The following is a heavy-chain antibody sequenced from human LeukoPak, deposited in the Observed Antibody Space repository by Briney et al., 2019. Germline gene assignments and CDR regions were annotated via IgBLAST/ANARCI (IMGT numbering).Heavy chain of an antibody. D-gene: IGHD3-10*01. J-gene: IGHJ6*03. Sequence: AETLSLTCAVYGGSFSGYYWSWIRQPPGKGLEWIGEINHSGSTNYNPSLKSRVTISVDTSKNQFSLKLSSVTAADTAVYYCARRGDYYYYMDVWGKGTTVTVSS. CDR1: GGSFSGYY. V-gene: IGHV4-34*01. CDR3: ARRGDYYYYMDV. CDR2: INHSGST.